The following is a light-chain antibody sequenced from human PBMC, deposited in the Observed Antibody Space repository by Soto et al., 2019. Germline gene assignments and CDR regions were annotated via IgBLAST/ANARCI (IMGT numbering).Light chain of an antibody. CDR1: QTVLTN. CDR2: GAS. V-gene: IGKV3D-15*01. Sequence: EIVLTQSPATLSVSPGERATLSCRTSQTVLTNLAWYQQKPGQAPRLLVYGASTRATDVPASFSGSGSGTEFTLTISSLQAEDFAVYYCQQYNNWPITFGPGTRLEI. J-gene: IGKJ5*01. CDR3: QQYNNWPIT.